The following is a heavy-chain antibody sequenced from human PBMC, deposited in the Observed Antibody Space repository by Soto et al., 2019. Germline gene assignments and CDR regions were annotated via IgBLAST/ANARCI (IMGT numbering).Heavy chain of an antibody. V-gene: IGHV3-23*01. D-gene: IGHD6-6*01. CDR2: ISGSCGST. CDR1: GFTFTTYA. CDR3: AKNWDTTFSSSSH. Sequence: EVQLLESGGGLVQPGGSLRLSCAASGFTFTTYAMTWVRQAPGKGLEWVSAISGSCGSTYYADCVKGRFTISRDNSKNTLFLQMNSLRAEDTAVYYCAKNWDTTFSSSSHWGQGTLVTVSS. J-gene: IGHJ4*02.